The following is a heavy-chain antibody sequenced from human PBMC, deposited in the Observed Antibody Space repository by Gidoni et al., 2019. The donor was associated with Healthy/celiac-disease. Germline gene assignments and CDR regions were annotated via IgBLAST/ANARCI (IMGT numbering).Heavy chain of an antibody. CDR3: ARAGVDTAMGYYYYYGMDV. D-gene: IGHD5-18*01. J-gene: IGHJ6*02. Sequence: ISAYNGNTNYAQKLQGRVTMTTDTSTSTAYMELRSLRSDDTAVYYCARAGVDTAMGYYYYYGMDVWGQGTTVTVSS. CDR2: ISAYNGNT. V-gene: IGHV1-18*01.